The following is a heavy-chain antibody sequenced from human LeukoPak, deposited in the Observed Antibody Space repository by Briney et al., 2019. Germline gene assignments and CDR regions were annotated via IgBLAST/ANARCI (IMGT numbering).Heavy chain of an antibody. D-gene: IGHD3-9*01. CDR3: AREDVLRYFDWYRAGHHQAYYFDY. CDR2: INPNRGGT. V-gene: IGHV1-2*02. Sequence: ASLKVSCKASGYTFTGYYMHLVRQAPGQGLEWMGWINPNRGGTNYAQKFQGRVTMTREPSISTAYMALSRLRSDDTAVYYCAREDVLRYFDWYRAGHHQAYYFDYWGQGTLVTVSS. CDR1: GYTFTGYY. J-gene: IGHJ4*02.